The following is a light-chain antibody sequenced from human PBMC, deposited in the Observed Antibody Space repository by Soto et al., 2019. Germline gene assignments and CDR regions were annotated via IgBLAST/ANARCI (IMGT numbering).Light chain of an antibody. V-gene: IGKV3-20*01. CDR3: QQYGSSPPT. Sequence: EIVLTQSPGTLSLSPGERATLSCRASQSVSTNYLAWYQRKPGQAPRLLIYGASNRATGIPDRFSGSGSGTDFTLTMTRLEPEDFAVYYCQQYGSSPPTFGQGTKVEIK. J-gene: IGKJ1*01. CDR2: GAS. CDR1: QSVSTNY.